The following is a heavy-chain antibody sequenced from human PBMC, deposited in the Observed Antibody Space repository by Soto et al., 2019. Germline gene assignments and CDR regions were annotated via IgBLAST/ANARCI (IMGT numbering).Heavy chain of an antibody. CDR2: TYYRSKWYN. Sequence: PPQPLSITCAISGDSVSSNSAAWNWIRQSPSRVLEWLGRTYYRSKWYNDYAVSVKSRITINPDTSKNQFSLQLNSVTPEDTAVYYCARGRAARGLTDYYYYGMDVWGQGTTVTVSS. D-gene: IGHD6-6*01. CDR1: GDSVSSNSAA. V-gene: IGHV6-1*01. CDR3: ARGRAARGLTDYYYYGMDV. J-gene: IGHJ6*02.